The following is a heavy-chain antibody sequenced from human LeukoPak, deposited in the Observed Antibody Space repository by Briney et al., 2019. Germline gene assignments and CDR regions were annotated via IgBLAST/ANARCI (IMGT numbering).Heavy chain of an antibody. J-gene: IGHJ4*02. CDR1: GFTFSSYA. Sequence: GGSLRLSCAASGFTFSSYAMHWVRQAPGKGLEWVAVISYDGSNKYYADSVKGRFTISRDNSKNTLNLQMNSLRAEDTAVYYCARVGSSFAFPFRVLDYWGQGTLVTVSS. V-gene: IGHV3-30-3*01. D-gene: IGHD6-6*01. CDR2: ISYDGSNK. CDR3: ARVGSSFAFPFRVLDY.